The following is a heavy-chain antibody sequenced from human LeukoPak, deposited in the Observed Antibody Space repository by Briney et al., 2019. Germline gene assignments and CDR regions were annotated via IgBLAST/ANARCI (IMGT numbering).Heavy chain of an antibody. D-gene: IGHD3-22*01. CDR3: AKDQGYYYDSSGYPDY. CDR2: ISGSGGST. J-gene: IGHJ4*02. CDR1: GFTFSNYN. Sequence: GGSLRLSCAASGFTFSNYNMNWVRQAPGKGLEWVSAISGSGGSTYYADSVKGRFTICRDNSKNTLYLQMNSQRAEDTAVYYCAKDQGYYYDSSGYPDYWGQGTLVTVSS. V-gene: IGHV3-23*01.